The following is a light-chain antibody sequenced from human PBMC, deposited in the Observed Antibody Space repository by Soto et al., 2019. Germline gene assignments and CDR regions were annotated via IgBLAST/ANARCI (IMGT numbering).Light chain of an antibody. CDR2: GVS. Sequence: EIVMTQSPATLSVSPGERATLSCRASQSVRSNLAWYQQKPGQAPRLLIYGVSTRATGIPVRFSGGGSGTDFTLAISRLAPEDFAVYYCHQYGNGAYTFGQGTKVDIK. CDR3: HQYGNGAYT. V-gene: IGKV3-15*01. CDR1: QSVRSN. J-gene: IGKJ2*01.